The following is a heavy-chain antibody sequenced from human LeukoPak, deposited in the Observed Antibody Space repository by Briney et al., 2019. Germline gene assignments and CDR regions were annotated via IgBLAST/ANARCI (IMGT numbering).Heavy chain of an antibody. V-gene: IGHV1-69*04. CDR3: ARGGAACSGGSCYSGRGEFDP. D-gene: IGHD2-15*01. CDR2: IIPILGIA. Sequence: GAPVKVSCKASGGTFSSYAISWVRQAPGQGLEWMGRIIPILGIANYAQKFQGRVTITADKSTSTAYMELSSLRSEDTAVYYCARGGAACSGGSCYSGRGEFDPWGQGTLVTVSS. CDR1: GGTFSSYA. J-gene: IGHJ5*02.